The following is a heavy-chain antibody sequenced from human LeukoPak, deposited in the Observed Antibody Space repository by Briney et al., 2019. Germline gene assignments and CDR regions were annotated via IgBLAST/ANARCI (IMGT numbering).Heavy chain of an antibody. CDR2: ISPSTDYI. D-gene: IGHD3-3*02. CDR1: GFTFSRYS. Sequence: PGGSLRLSCAASGFTFSRYSMNWVRQAPGKGLEWVSYISPSTDYIHYADSMKGRFTISRDNAKNSLYLQMNSLGAEDTAVYYCARGQFWSGYSIWGQGTLVTVFS. CDR3: ARGQFWSGYSI. V-gene: IGHV3-21*01. J-gene: IGHJ4*02.